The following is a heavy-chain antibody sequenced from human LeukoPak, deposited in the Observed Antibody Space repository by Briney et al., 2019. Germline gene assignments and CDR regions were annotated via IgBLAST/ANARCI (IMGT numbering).Heavy chain of an antibody. CDR1: GGSIKSFY. CDR3: ARGRYDNLTGHLARLDV. J-gene: IGHJ6*02. CDR2: VFSRGTT. Sequence: SETLSLTCTVSGGSIKSFYWSWIRQPAGKGLEWVGRVFSRGTTNYNPSLKSRVTVSLDTSKNLFSLKLSSVTAADTAVYYCARGRYDNLTGHLARLDVWGQGTTVIVSS. V-gene: IGHV4-4*07. D-gene: IGHD3-9*01.